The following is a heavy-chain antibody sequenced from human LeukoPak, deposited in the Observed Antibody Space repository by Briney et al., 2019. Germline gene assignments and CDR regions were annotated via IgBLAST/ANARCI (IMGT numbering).Heavy chain of an antibody. CDR1: GFTFSNYA. V-gene: IGHV3-23*01. CDR2: LSGSGGAT. CDR3: AKKRVITAPDAIDWYFDL. Sequence: GGSLRLSCAASGFTFSNYAMTWVRQAPGKGLEWVSILSGSGGATYYADSVKGRFTISRDNSENTLFLQMNNLGAEDTAVYYCAKKRVITAPDAIDWYFDLWGRGTLVTVSS. J-gene: IGHJ2*01. D-gene: IGHD6-6*01.